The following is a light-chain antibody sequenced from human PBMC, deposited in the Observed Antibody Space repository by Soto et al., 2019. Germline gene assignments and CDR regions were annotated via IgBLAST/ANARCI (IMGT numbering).Light chain of an antibody. CDR3: QSYDSTLSARYV. Sequence: SVLTQPPSVSGAPGQRVTISCTRSSSNIGADYDVHWYQQRPGTAPKLLIFGNNNRPSGVPDRFSGSKSGTSASLAITGLQAEGEGDYYCQSYDSTLSARYVFGTGTKVTV. V-gene: IGLV1-40*01. CDR1: SSNIGADYD. J-gene: IGLJ1*01. CDR2: GNN.